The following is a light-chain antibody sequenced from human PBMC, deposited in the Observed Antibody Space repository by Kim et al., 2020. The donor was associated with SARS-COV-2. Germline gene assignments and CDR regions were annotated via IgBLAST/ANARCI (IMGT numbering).Light chain of an antibody. Sequence: SYELTQPPSVSVSPGQTASITGSGDKLGDKYACWYQQKPGQSLVLVIYQDSKRPSGIPERFSGSNSGNTATLTISGTQAMDEADYYCQAWDSSTVVLGGG. V-gene: IGLV3-1*01. CDR2: QDS. CDR1: KLGDKY. J-gene: IGLJ2*01. CDR3: QAWDSSTVV.